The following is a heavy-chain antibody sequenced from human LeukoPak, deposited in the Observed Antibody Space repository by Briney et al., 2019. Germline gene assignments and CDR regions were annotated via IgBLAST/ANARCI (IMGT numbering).Heavy chain of an antibody. CDR3: ASAASGSYYTPFDY. D-gene: IGHD3-10*01. V-gene: IGHV3-66*01. CDR2: IYSGGST. J-gene: IGHJ4*02. CDR1: GFTVSSNY. Sequence: PGGSLRLSCAASGFTVSSNYMSWVRQAPGKGLEWVSVIYSGGSTYYADSVKGRFTISRDNAKNSLYLQMNSLRAEDTAVYYCASAASGSYYTPFDYWGQGTLVTVSS.